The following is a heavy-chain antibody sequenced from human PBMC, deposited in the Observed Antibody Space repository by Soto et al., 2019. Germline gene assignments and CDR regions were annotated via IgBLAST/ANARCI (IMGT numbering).Heavy chain of an antibody. CDR2: INHSGST. V-gene: IGHV4-34*01. J-gene: IGHJ6*02. CDR3: ARVRYYYGSGSYYQYYYYYYGMDV. Sequence: SETLSLTCAVYGGSFSGYYWSWIRQPPGKGLEWIGEINHSGSTNYNPSLKSRVTISVDTSKNRFSLKLSSVTAADTAVYYCARVRYYYGSGSYYQYYYYYYGMDVWGQGTTVTVSS. CDR1: GGSFSGYY. D-gene: IGHD3-10*01.